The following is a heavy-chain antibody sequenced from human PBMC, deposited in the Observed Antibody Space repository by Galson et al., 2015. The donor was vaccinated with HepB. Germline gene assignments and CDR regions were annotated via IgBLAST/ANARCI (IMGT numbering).Heavy chain of an antibody. CDR2: LSNDGSNK. V-gene: IGHV3-30-3*01. CDR1: GFSFSNYA. CDR3: ARTFENRGYYGSGSYVDH. Sequence: SLRLSCAASGFSFSNYAIHWVRQAPGKGLEWVAVLSNDGSNKYYADSVKGRFTMSSDHTKNTLYLQMNSLRTEDTAVYYCARTFENRGYYGSGSYVDHWGQGILVTVSS. J-gene: IGHJ4*02. D-gene: IGHD3-10*01.